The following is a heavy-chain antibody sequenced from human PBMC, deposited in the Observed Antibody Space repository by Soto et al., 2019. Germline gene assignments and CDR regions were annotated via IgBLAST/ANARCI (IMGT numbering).Heavy chain of an antibody. CDR2: ISGSGGST. J-gene: IGHJ4*02. CDR3: SKEVGRSFYFDH. D-gene: IGHD1-26*01. Sequence: GGSLRLSCAASGFTFSSYAMSWVRQAPGKGLEWVSAISGSGGSTYYEDSVKGRFTISRDNSKNTLYLQMNSLRAEDTDVYYCSKEVGRSFYFDHWGQGTLVTVSS. V-gene: IGHV3-23*01. CDR1: GFTFSSYA.